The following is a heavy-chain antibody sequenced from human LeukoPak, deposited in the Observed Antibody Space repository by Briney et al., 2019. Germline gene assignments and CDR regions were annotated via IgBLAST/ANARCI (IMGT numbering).Heavy chain of an antibody. V-gene: IGHV3-21*01. Sequence: GGSVRLSCAASGFTFSSSTMNWVRQAPGKGLQWVSSISSSNSYLYYADSVKGRFTISRDNAKNSLYLQMNSLRPEDTAVYYCAKDSDIAVAGSDDALDVWGQGTMVTVSS. J-gene: IGHJ3*01. CDR3: AKDSDIAVAGSDDALDV. CDR1: GFTFSSST. D-gene: IGHD6-19*01. CDR2: ISSSNSYL.